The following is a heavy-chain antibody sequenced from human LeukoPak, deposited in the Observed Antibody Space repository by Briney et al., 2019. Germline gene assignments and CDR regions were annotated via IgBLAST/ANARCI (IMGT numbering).Heavy chain of an antibody. V-gene: IGHV4-30-4*01. CDR2: IYYSGST. CDR1: GGSISSGDYY. Sequence: SQTLSLTYTVSGGSISSGDYYWSWFRQPPGKGLEWIGYIYYSGSTYYNPSLKSRVTISVDTSKNQFSLKLSSVTAADTAVYYCARDHYDTTVYYYYGMDVWGQGTTVTVSS. J-gene: IGHJ6*02. D-gene: IGHD3-9*01. CDR3: ARDHYDTTVYYYYGMDV.